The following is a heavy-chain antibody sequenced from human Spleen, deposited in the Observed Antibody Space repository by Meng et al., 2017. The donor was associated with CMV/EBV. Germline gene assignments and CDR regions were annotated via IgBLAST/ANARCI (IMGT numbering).Heavy chain of an antibody. D-gene: IGHD7-27*01. Sequence: GGSLRLSCTASGFTFSSYAIHWVRQAPGKGLEWVSLIYSGVTTYYADSVKGRFTISRDNSKNTLHLQMNSLRAEDTAVYYCAALGYWGQGTLVTVSS. CDR1: GFTFSSYA. CDR2: IYSGVTT. J-gene: IGHJ4*02. CDR3: AALGY. V-gene: IGHV3-53*01.